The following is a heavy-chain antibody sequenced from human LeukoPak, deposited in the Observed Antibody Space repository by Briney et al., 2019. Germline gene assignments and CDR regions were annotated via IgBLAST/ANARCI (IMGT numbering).Heavy chain of an antibody. CDR3: ARGDIVVLPAGIPHNWFDP. D-gene: IGHD2-2*02. CDR1: GNSFTGYY. Sequence: GASVKVSCKASGNSFTGYYIHWVRQAPGQGLEWMGWINPNSGGTNYAQKFQGRATMTRDTSISTAYMELSRLRSDDTAVYYCARGDIVVLPAGIPHNWFDPWGQGTLVTVSS. J-gene: IGHJ5*02. V-gene: IGHV1-2*02. CDR2: INPNSGGT.